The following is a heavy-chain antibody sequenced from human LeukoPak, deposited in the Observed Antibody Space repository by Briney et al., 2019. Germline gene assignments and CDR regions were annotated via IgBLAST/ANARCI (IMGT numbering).Heavy chain of an antibody. D-gene: IGHD5-24*01. CDR3: ARQGWLQPHDY. J-gene: IGHJ4*02. V-gene: IGHV4-34*01. CDR2: INHSGST. Sequence: PSETLSLTCAVYGGTFSGYYWSWHRQPPGHGLEWIGEINHSGSTNYHPSLKSRVTISVDTSKNQFSLKLSLVTAAATAVYYWARQGWLQPHDYCGQETLVTVSS. CDR1: GGTFSGYY.